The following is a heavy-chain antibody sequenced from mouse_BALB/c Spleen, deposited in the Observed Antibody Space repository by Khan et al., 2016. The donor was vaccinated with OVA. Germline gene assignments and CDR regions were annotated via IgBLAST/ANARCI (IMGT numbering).Heavy chain of an antibody. CDR1: GYTFTKNG. CDR3: ARVGYAGTMDY. CDR2: INTYTGEP. V-gene: IGHV9-3-1*01. J-gene: IGHJ4*01. Sequence: QIQLVQSGPELRNPGETVKISCKGFGYTFTKNGMNWVKRAPGKGLKWMGWINTYTGEPAYADDFKGRFAFSLETSASTAYLQINNLKNADTATYFCARVGYAGTMDYWGQGTSVTVSS. D-gene: IGHD2-2*01.